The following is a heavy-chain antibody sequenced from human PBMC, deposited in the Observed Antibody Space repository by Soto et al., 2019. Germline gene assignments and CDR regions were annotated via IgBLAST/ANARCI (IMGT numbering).Heavy chain of an antibody. CDR2: ISAYNGNT. CDR3: ARDEDCSSTSCYGLYYYYGMDA. V-gene: IGHV1-18*01. J-gene: IGHJ6*02. D-gene: IGHD2-2*01. Sequence: ASVKVSCKASGYTFTSYGISWVRQAPGQVLEWMGWISAYNGNTNYAQKLQGRVTMTTDTSTSTAYMELRSLRSDDTAVYYCARDEDCSSTSCYGLYYYYGMDAWGQGTTVTVS. CDR1: GYTFTSYG.